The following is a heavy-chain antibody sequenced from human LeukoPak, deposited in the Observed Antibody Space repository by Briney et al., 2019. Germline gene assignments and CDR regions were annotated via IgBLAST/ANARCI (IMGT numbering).Heavy chain of an antibody. CDR1: GGSFSSYA. V-gene: IGHV1-69*04. CDR3: AGTAHYGDYDY. CDR2: IIPILGIA. J-gene: IGHJ4*02. D-gene: IGHD4-17*01. Sequence: ASVKVSCKASGGSFSSYAISWVRQAPGQGLEWMGRIIPILGIANYAQKFQGRVTITADKSTSTAYMELSSLRSEDTAVYYCAGTAHYGDYDYWGQGTLVTVSS.